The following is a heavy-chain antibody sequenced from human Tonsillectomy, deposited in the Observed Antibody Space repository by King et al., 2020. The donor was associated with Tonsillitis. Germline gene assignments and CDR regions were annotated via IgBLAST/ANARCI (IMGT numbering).Heavy chain of an antibody. V-gene: IGHV5-51*01. CDR3: ARGSESCSGGSCFATYYFAF. D-gene: IGHD2-15*01. J-gene: IGHJ4*02. Sequence: VQLVESGAEVKKPGESLKISCKGSGYGFNTFWIGWVRQMPGKGLEWMGIIYPDDSDTRYSPSFRGQVTISADKSIRTAYLQGGSLRASDTAMYYCARGSESCSGGSCFATYYFAFWGQGTLVTVSS. CDR2: IYPDDSDT. CDR1: GYGFNTFW.